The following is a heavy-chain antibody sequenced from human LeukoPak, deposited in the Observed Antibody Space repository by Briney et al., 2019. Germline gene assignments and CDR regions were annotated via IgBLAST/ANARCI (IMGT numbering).Heavy chain of an antibody. D-gene: IGHD2-8*02. CDR3: ATYRQVLLPFES. CDR2: INWNGGRT. V-gene: IGHV3-20*04. CDR1: GFTFDDYA. J-gene: IGHJ4*02. Sequence: GGSLRLSCAASGFTFDDYAMNWVRQGPGKGLEWASGINWNGGRTGYADSVKGRFTISRDNSKSTLSLQMNSLRAEDTAIYYCATYRQVLLPFESWGQGTLVTVSS.